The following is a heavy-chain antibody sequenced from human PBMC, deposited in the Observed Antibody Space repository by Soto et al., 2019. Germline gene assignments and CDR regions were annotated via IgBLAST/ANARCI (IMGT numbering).Heavy chain of an antibody. V-gene: IGHV3-53*01. Sequence: ESGGGLIQPGGSLRLSCAASGFTVSSNYMSWVRQAPGKGLEWVSVIYSGGSTYYADSVKGRFTISRDNSKNTLYLQMNSLRAEDTAVYYCARARYGGGYYYYGMDVWGQGTTVTVSS. CDR1: GFTVSSNY. CDR2: IYSGGST. D-gene: IGHD4-17*01. J-gene: IGHJ6*02. CDR3: ARARYGGGYYYYGMDV.